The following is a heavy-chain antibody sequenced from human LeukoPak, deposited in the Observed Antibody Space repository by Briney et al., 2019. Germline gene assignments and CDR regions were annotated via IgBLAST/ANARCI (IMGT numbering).Heavy chain of an antibody. J-gene: IGHJ4*02. V-gene: IGHV4-59*01. CDR1: GGSISSYY. CDR2: IYYSGST. D-gene: IGHD6-13*01. Sequence: PSETLSLTCTVSGGSISSYYWSWIRQPPGKGPEWIGYIYYSGSTNYNPSLKSRVTISVDTSKNQFSLKLSSVTAADTAVYYCARALGYSRGFDYWGQGTLVTVSS. CDR3: ARALGYSRGFDY.